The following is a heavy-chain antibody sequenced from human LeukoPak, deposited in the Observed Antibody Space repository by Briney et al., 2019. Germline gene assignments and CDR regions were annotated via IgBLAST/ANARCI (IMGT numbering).Heavy chain of an antibody. CDR1: GFTFSSYG. Sequence: GGSLRLSCAASGFTFSSYGMHWVRQAPGKGLEWVAFIRYDGSNKYYADSVKGRFTISRDNSKNTLYLQMNSLRAEDTAVYYCAKDPKPWIQLWYFDYWGQGTLVTVSS. CDR2: IRYDGSNK. J-gene: IGHJ4*02. CDR3: AKDPKPWIQLWYFDY. D-gene: IGHD5-18*01. V-gene: IGHV3-30*02.